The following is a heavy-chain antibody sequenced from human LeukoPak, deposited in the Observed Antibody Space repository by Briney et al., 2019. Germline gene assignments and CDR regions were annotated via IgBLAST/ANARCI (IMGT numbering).Heavy chain of an antibody. CDR3: ARAISPVAYYGMDV. D-gene: IGHD3-3*01. Sequence: ASVKVSCKASGYTFTCYSVHWVRQAPGQGLEWMGIINPSGGSTSYAQKFQGRVTMTRDTSTSTVYMQLSSLRSEDTAVYYCARAISPVAYYGMDVWGQGTTVTVSS. CDR2: INPSGGST. V-gene: IGHV1-46*01. J-gene: IGHJ6*02. CDR1: GYTFTCYS.